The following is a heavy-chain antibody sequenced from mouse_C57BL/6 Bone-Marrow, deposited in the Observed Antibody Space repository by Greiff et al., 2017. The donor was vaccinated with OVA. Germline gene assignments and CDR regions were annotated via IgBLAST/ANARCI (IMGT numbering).Heavy chain of an antibody. CDR1: GYPFTAYY. J-gene: IGHJ3*01. Sequence: VHLVESGAELVRPGASVKLSCKASGYPFTAYYINWVKQRPGQGLEWIARIYPGSGNPYYNEKFKGKATLTAEKSSRTAYMQLSSLTSEDSAVYFCARDYYGGFAYWGQGTLVTVSA. CDR2: IYPGSGNP. V-gene: IGHV1-76*01. CDR3: ARDYYGGFAY. D-gene: IGHD1-1*01.